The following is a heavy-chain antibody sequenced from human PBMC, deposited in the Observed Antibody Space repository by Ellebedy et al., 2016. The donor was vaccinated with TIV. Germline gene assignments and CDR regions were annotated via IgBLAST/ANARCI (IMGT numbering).Heavy chain of an antibody. V-gene: IGHV1-24*01. J-gene: IGHJ4*02. CDR1: GYTLTELS. Sequence: AASVKVSCKVSGYTLTELSMHWVRQAPGKGLEWMGGFDPEDGETIYAQKFQGRVTMTEDTSTDTAYMELSSLRSEDTAVYYWARGVRVPRYGLYSSGWRRGDQYYFDYWGQGTLVTVSS. D-gene: IGHD6-19*01. CDR3: ARGVRVPRYGLYSSGWRRGDQYYFDY. CDR2: FDPEDGET.